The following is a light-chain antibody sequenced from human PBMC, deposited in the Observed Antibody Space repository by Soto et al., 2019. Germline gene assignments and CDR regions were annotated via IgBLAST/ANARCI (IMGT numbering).Light chain of an antibody. CDR2: SFN. CDR1: SSNIGSNT. CDR3: GAWDGSLNAWV. Sequence: QAVVTQPPSASGTPGQRVTISCFGSSSNIGSNTVNWYQQLPGTAPKLLIYSFNQRPSGVPDRFSGSKSGTSASLAISGLQSEDEAGYYCGAWDGSLNAWVFGGGTKVTVL. J-gene: IGLJ3*02. V-gene: IGLV1-44*01.